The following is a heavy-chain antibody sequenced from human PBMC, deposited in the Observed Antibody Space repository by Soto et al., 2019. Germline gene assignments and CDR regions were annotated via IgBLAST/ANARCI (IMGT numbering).Heavy chain of an antibody. V-gene: IGHV4-31*03. Sequence: SETLSLTCTVSGGSITTGGYYWSWIRQLPGKGLEWIGHRYYSESTYYNPSLKSRVSISLDTSKNQFSLKLSFVTAADTAMYYCARTKCSGGSCYSWSLDYWGQGTPVTVSS. CDR2: RYYSEST. CDR3: ARTKCSGGSCYSWSLDY. CDR1: GGSITTGGYY. D-gene: IGHD2-15*01. J-gene: IGHJ4*02.